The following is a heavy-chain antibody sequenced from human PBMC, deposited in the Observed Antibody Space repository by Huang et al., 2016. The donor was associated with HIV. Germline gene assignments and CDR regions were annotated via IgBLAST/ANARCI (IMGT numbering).Heavy chain of an antibody. V-gene: IGHV4-34*02. J-gene: IGHJ3*02. CDR1: GGTFTGYF. D-gene: IGHD3-22*01. CDR2: IKHRGTP. CDR3: VRCPGYYFEPSRYFDAFDI. Sequence: VQLQQWGASLLKPSETLSLTCAVSGGTFTGYFWGWVRQAPGKGLEWIVEIKHRGTPSYNPSLKSRVSMSVDVSNNQFSLSLKSVTAADTAVYFCVRCPGYYFEPSRYFDAFDIWGPGTMVTVS.